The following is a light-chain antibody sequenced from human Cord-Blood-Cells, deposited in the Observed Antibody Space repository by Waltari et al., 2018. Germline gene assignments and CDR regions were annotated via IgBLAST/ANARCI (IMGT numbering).Light chain of an antibody. J-gene: IGLJ3*02. CDR2: KDS. CDR1: ALPKKY. Sequence: SYELTQPPSVSVSLGQMARITCSGEALPKKYAYWYQQKPGQFPVLVIYKDSERPSGIPGRFPGSSSGTIVTLTISGVQAEDEADYYCLSADSSGVFGGGTKLTVL. V-gene: IGLV3-16*01. CDR3: LSADSSGV.